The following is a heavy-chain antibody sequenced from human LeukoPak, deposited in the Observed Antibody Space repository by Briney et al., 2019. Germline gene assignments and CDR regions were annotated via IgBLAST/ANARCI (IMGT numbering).Heavy chain of an antibody. CDR2: IIPIFGTA. J-gene: IGHJ4*02. CDR3: ASARGYSYGYGY. CDR1: GGTFSSYA. D-gene: IGHD5-18*01. Sequence: SVKVSCKASGGTFSSYAISWVRQAPGQGLEWMGGIIPIFGTANYAQKFQGRVTITADKSTSTAYMELSSLRSEDTAVYYCASARGYSYGYGYWGQGTLVTVSS. V-gene: IGHV1-69*06.